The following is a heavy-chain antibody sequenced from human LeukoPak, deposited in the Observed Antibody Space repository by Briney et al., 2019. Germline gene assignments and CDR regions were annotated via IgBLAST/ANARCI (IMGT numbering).Heavy chain of an antibody. J-gene: IGHJ4*02. CDR3: ARNRCSGGSCYLRAYYFDY. D-gene: IGHD2-15*01. CDR2: INHSGST. V-gene: IGHV4-34*01. Sequence: SETLSLTCAVHGGSFSGYYWSWIRQPPGKGLEWIGEINHSGSTNYNPSLKSRVTISVDTSKNQFSLKLSSVTAADTAVYYCARNRCSGGSCYLRAYYFDYWGQGTLVTVSS. CDR1: GGSFSGYY.